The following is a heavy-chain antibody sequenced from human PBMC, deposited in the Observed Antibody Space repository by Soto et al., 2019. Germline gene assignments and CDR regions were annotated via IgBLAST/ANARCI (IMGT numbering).Heavy chain of an antibody. CDR1: GFTFSSYG. V-gene: IGHV3-33*01. CDR3: AREYSSGWYFDY. D-gene: IGHD6-19*01. CDR2: IWYDGSNK. J-gene: IGHJ4*02. Sequence: QVQLVESGGGVVQPGRSLRLSCAASGFTFSSYGMHWVRQAPGKGLECVAVIWYDGSNKYYADSVKCRFTISRDNSKNTLYLQMNSLRAEDTAVYYCAREYSSGWYFDYCGQGNLVTVSS.